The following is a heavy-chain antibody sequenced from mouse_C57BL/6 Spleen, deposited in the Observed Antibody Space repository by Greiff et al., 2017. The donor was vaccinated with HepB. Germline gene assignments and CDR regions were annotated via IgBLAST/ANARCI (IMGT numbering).Heavy chain of an antibody. J-gene: IGHJ4*01. V-gene: IGHV1-74*01. CDR1: GYTFTSYW. CDR2: INPSDSDT. Sequence: QVQLQQPGAELVKPGASVKVSCKASGYTFTSYWMHWVKQRPGQGLEWIGRINPSDSDTNYNQKFKGKATLTVDKSSSTAYMQLSSLTSEDSAVYDCAMGYDEDYYAMDDWGQGTSVTVSS. CDR3: AMGYDEDYYAMDD. D-gene: IGHD3-1*01.